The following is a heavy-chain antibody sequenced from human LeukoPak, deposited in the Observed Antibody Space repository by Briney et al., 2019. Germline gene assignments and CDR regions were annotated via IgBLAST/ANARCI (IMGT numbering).Heavy chain of an antibody. CDR1: GYTFTSYY. Sequence: ASVKVSCKASGYTFTSYYMHWVRQAPGQGLEWMGIINPSSGSTRYAQKFQGRVTMTRDTSTSTVYMELSSLRSEDTAVYYCAKSFTGIYFGEEWFDPWGQGTLVTVSS. CDR2: INPSSGST. CDR3: AKSFTGIYFGEEWFDP. J-gene: IGHJ5*02. D-gene: IGHD3-3*01. V-gene: IGHV1-46*01.